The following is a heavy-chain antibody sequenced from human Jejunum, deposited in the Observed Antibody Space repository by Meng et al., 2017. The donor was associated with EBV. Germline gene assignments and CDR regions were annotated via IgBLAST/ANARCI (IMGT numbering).Heavy chain of an antibody. D-gene: IGHD1-26*01. J-gene: IGHJ4*02. CDR3: ARQGPSGRTFDY. V-gene: IGHV4-39*01. CDR1: GGSISRSSYY. CDR2: YYHSGST. Sequence: PHIRRSGPGLGKPSVTSSLTCTVAGGSISRSSYYWGWIRQPPGKGLEWIGTYYHSGSTYYNPSLKSRVTISVDTSKNQFSLKLISVTAADTAAYYCARQGPSGRTFDYWGQGTLVTVSS.